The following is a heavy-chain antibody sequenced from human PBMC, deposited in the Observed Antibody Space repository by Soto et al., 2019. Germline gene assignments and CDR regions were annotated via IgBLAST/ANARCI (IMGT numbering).Heavy chain of an antibody. CDR3: TSHYPDDRRRK. J-gene: IGHJ4*02. CDR2: IRSKANSYAT. CDR1: GFTFSGSA. Sequence: GGSLRLSCEASGFTFSGSAMHWVRQASGKGLEWVGRIRSKANSYATAYAASVKGRFSISRDESKNTAYLQMNSPKTEDTAVYYCTSHYPDDRRRKWGQRTQVTVSS. V-gene: IGHV3-73*01. D-gene: IGHD3-9*01.